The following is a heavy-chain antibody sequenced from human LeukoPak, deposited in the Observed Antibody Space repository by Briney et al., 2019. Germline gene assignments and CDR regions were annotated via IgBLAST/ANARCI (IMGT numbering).Heavy chain of an antibody. Sequence: ASVKVSRKSSGYTLPSYYLSWVRQPTGQGLEGMGWMNSNSGNTGYAQKFQGRVTMTRNTSISTAYMELSSLRSEDTAVYYCARGQASTDWNYDNWFDPWGQGTLVTVSS. V-gene: IGHV1-8*01. J-gene: IGHJ5*02. CDR1: GYTLPSYY. CDR3: ARGQASTDWNYDNWFDP. CDR2: MNSNSGNT. D-gene: IGHD1-7*01.